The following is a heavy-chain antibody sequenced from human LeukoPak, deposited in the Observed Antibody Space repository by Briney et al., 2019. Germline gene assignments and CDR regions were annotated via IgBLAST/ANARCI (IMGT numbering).Heavy chain of an antibody. Sequence: GESLKISCKGSGFSFSSYWIGWVRQMPGKGLEWMGIIFPSDSDTRYSPSFEGQVTISVDESITTAYLQWSSLKASDTAIYYCARVRKYYYGSGSYRPHYFDYWGQGTLITVSS. D-gene: IGHD3-10*01. CDR2: IFPSDSDT. V-gene: IGHV5-51*01. CDR3: ARVRKYYYGSGSYRPHYFDY. CDR1: GFSFSSYW. J-gene: IGHJ4*02.